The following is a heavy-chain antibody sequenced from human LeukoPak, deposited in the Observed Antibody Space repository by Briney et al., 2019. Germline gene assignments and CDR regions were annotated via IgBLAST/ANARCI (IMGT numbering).Heavy chain of an antibody. CDR1: GFTFGSYA. CDR3: AKGPLGITMIVVVGRFDY. J-gene: IGHJ4*02. CDR2: ISGSGGST. D-gene: IGHD3-22*01. Sequence: GGSLRLSCAASGFTFGSYAMSWVRQAPGKGLEWVSAISGSGGSTYYADSVKGRFTISRDNSKNALYLQMNSLRAEDTAVYYCAKGPLGITMIVVVGRFDYWGQGTLVTVSS. V-gene: IGHV3-23*01.